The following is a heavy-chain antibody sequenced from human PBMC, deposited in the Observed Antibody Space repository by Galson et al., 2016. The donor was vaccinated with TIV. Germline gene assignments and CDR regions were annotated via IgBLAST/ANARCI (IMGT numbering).Heavy chain of an antibody. CDR1: GFTLADYT. J-gene: IGHJ6*03. CDR2: ISWNSGST. D-gene: IGHD1-1*01. Sequence: SLRLSCAASGFTLADYTMHWVRQAPGRGLEWVSVISWNSGSTVYADSVKGRFIISRDNAKNSLYLQMHSLRPEDTALYYCAKGQLRAARRFYYMDVWGKGTTVTVSS. CDR3: AKGQLRAARRFYYMDV. V-gene: IGHV3-9*01.